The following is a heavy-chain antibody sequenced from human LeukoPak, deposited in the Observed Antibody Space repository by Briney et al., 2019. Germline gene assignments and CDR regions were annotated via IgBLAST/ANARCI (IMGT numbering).Heavy chain of an antibody. Sequence: GGSLRLSCAASGFTFSSYSMNWVRQAPGKGLEWVSAISGSGGSTYYADSVKGRFTISRDNSKNTLYLQMNSLRAEDTAVYYCAKGSGSWQRRFDYWGQGTLVTVSS. CDR1: GFTFSSYS. CDR2: ISGSGGST. CDR3: AKGSGSWQRRFDY. V-gene: IGHV3-23*01. J-gene: IGHJ4*02. D-gene: IGHD1-26*01.